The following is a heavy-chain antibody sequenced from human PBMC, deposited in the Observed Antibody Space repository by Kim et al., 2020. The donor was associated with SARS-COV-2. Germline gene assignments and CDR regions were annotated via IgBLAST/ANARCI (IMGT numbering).Heavy chain of an antibody. J-gene: IGHJ4*02. CDR1: GFTFSNAW. D-gene: IGHD6-13*01. Sequence: GGSLRLSCAASGFTFSNAWMSWVRQAPGKGLEWVGRIKSKTDGGTTDYAAPVKGRFTISRDDSKNTLYLQMNSLKTEDAAVYYCTTPLTTIAAAAFDYWGQGTLVTVSS. CDR3: TTPLTTIAAAAFDY. CDR2: IKSKTDGGTT. V-gene: IGHV3-15*01.